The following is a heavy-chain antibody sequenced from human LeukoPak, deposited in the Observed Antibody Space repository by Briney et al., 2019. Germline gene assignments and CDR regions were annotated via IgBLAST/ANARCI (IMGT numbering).Heavy chain of an antibody. CDR1: GGSISSYY. Sequence: SETLSLTCTVSGGSISSYYWSWIRQPPGKGLEWIGYIYYSGCTNYNPSLKSRVTISVDTSKNQFSLKLSSVTAADTAVYYCARGPYDSSGYYYDYYYYYGMDVWGQGTTVTVSS. D-gene: IGHD3-22*01. V-gene: IGHV4-59*01. CDR3: ARGPYDSSGYYYDYYYYYGMDV. J-gene: IGHJ6*02. CDR2: IYYSGCT.